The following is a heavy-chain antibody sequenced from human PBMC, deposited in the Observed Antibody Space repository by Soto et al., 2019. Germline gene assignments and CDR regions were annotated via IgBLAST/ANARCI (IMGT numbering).Heavy chain of an antibody. Sequence: KVSCKASGGTFSSYAISWVRQAPGQGLEWMGGIIPIFGTANYAQKFQGRVTITADKSTSTAYMELSSLRSEDTAVYYCARGSPGIAAAGRVYDYYYGMDVWGQGTTVTVSS. J-gene: IGHJ6*02. CDR3: ARGSPGIAAAGRVYDYYYGMDV. D-gene: IGHD6-13*01. V-gene: IGHV1-69*06. CDR1: GGTFSSYA. CDR2: IIPIFGTA.